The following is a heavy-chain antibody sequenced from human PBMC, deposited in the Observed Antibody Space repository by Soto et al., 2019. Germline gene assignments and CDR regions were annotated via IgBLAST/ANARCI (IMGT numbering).Heavy chain of an antibody. CDR3: ARWVDCSGGSCYPNWFDP. Sequence: ASVKVSCKASGYTFTSYGISWVRQAPGQGLEWMGWISAYNGNTNYAQKLQGRVTMTTDTSTSTAYMELRSLRSDDTAVYYCARWVDCSGGSCYPNWFDPWGQGTLVTVVL. CDR1: GYTFTSYG. J-gene: IGHJ5*02. D-gene: IGHD2-15*01. V-gene: IGHV1-18*04. CDR2: ISAYNGNT.